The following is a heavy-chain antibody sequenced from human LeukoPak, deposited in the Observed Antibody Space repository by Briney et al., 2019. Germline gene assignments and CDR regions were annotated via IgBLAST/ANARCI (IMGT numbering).Heavy chain of an antibody. D-gene: IGHD3-10*01. CDR2: IDWDDDK. CDR1: GFSLSTSGMC. V-gene: IGHV2-70*01. CDR3: ARYLLTMVRGRYYYYGMDA. J-gene: IGHJ6*02. Sequence: SGPALVKPTQTLTLTCTFSGFSLSTSGMCVSWIRQPPGKALEWLALIDWDDDKYYSTSLKTRLTISKDTSKNQVVLTMTNMDPVDTATYYCARYLLTMVRGRYYYYGMDAWGQGTTVTVSS.